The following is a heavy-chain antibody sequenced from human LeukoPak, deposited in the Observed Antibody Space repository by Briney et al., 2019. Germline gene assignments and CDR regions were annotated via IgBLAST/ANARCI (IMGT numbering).Heavy chain of an antibody. Sequence: GRSLRLSCAASGFTFDDYAMHWVRQAPGKGLEWVSGISWNSGSIGYADSVKGGFTISRDNAKNSLYLQMNSLRAEDTALYYCAKDQFRSYGSFDYWGQGTLVTVSS. D-gene: IGHD5-18*01. J-gene: IGHJ4*02. CDR2: ISWNSGSI. V-gene: IGHV3-9*01. CDR1: GFTFDDYA. CDR3: AKDQFRSYGSFDY.